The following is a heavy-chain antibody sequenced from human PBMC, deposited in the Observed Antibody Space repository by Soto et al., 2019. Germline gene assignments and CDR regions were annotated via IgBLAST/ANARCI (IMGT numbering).Heavy chain of an antibody. Sequence: QLQLQESGPGLVKPSETLSLTCTVSGGSISSSSYYWGWIGQPPGKGLEWIGSIYYSGSTYYYPSLKSRVTLSVDTSKNQFSVKLSSVTAADTAVYYCARLRYCRGGSCYYPNWFDPWGQGTLVTVSS. CDR1: GGSISSSSYY. CDR3: ARLRYCRGGSCYYPNWFDP. J-gene: IGHJ5*02. CDR2: IYYSGST. V-gene: IGHV4-39*01. D-gene: IGHD2-15*01.